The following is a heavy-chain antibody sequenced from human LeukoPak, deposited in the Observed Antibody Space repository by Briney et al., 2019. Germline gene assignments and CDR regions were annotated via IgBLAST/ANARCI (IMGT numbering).Heavy chain of an antibody. J-gene: IGHJ2*01. D-gene: IGHD1-14*01. CDR1: GGSISSSSYY. CDR2: IYYSGST. V-gene: IGHV4-39*01. CDR3: ARHNGDLTLFYWYFDL. Sequence: PSETLSLTCTVPGGSISSSSYYWGWIRQPPGKGPEWIGSIYYSGSTYYNPSLKSRVTISVDTSKNQFSLKLSSVTAADTAVYYCARHNGDLTLFYWYFDLWGRGTLVTVSS.